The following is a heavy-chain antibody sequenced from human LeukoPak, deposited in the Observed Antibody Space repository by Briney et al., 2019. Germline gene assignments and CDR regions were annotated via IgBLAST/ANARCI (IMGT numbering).Heavy chain of an antibody. J-gene: IGHJ4*02. CDR3: AKEGLLRFLEWFFDY. D-gene: IGHD3-3*01. CDR2: ITASGGST. CDR1: GFTFNNYA. V-gene: IGHV3-23*01. Sequence: QSGGSLRLSCASSGFTFNNYAMTWVRQAPGKGLEWVSSITASGGSTYCADSVKGRFTISRDNSKNTLYLQMNSLRAEDTAVYYCAKEGLLRFLEWFFDYWGQGTLVTVSS.